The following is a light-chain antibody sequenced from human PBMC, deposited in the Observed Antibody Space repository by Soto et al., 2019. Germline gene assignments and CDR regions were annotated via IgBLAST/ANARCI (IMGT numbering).Light chain of an antibody. CDR3: QQIGSSPLT. J-gene: IGKJ4*01. CDR1: QSVSSSY. V-gene: IGKV3-20*01. Sequence: EIVLTQSPGTLSLSPGERATLSCRASQSVSSSYLAWYQQKPGQAPRLLIYGASSRATGIPDRFSGGGSGTDFTLTISRLEPEDFAVYYCQQIGSSPLTFGGGTKVEIK. CDR2: GAS.